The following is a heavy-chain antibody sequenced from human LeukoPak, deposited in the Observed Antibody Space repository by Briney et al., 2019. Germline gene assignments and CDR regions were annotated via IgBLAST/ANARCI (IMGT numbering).Heavy chain of an antibody. Sequence: PGGSLRLSCAASGFTFSSYGMHWVRQAPGKGLEWVAYIQYDGSNEQYAHSVKGRFTISRDNAKNSLYLQMNSLRAEDTAVYYCARDRDGYNDGRVAFDIWGQGTMVTVSS. CDR1: GFTFSSYG. J-gene: IGHJ3*02. CDR3: ARDRDGYNDGRVAFDI. D-gene: IGHD5-24*01. V-gene: IGHV3-30*02. CDR2: IQYDGSNE.